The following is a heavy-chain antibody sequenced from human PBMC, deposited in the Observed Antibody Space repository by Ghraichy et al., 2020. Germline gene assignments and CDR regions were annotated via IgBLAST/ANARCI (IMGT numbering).Heavy chain of an antibody. CDR1: GFTFSSYS. Sequence: GESLNISCAASGFTFSSYSMSWVRQALGKGLEWVSYISSRSSTIYYADSVKGRFTISRDNAKNSLYLQMNSLRDEDTAVYYCARDAGDDVVATDYFYYFGMDVFGQGTTVTVSS. V-gene: IGHV3-48*02. D-gene: IGHD5-12*01. J-gene: IGHJ6*02. CDR2: ISSRSSTI. CDR3: ARDAGDDVVATDYFYYFGMDV.